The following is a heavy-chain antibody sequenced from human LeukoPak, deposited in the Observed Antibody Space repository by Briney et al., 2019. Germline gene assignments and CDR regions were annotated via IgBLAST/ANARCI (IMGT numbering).Heavy chain of an antibody. CDR2: IKQDRSEK. CDR1: GFTFTNYW. CDR3: ARLREIPVFGVVTKSTSYFDY. D-gene: IGHD3-3*01. J-gene: IGHJ4*02. V-gene: IGHV3-7*01. Sequence: GGSLRLSCAASGFTFTNYWMSWVRQAPGKGLELVANIKQDRSEKYYVDSVKGRFTISRDNAKNSLYLQMDSLRAEDTAVYYCARLREIPVFGVVTKSTSYFDYWGQGTPVTVSS.